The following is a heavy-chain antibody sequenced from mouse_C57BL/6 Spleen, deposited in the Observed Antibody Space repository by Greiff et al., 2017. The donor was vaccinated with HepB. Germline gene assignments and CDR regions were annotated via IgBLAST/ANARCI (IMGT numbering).Heavy chain of an antibody. Sequence: EVKLMESGGGLVKPGGSLKLSCAASGFTFSSYAMSWVRQTPEKRLEWVATISDGGSYTYYPDNVKGRFTISRDNAKNNLYLQMSHLKSEDTAMYYCARGGDYTPFAYWGQGTLVTVSA. D-gene: IGHD2-12*01. V-gene: IGHV5-4*03. CDR3: ARGGDYTPFAY. J-gene: IGHJ3*01. CDR1: GFTFSSYA. CDR2: ISDGGSYT.